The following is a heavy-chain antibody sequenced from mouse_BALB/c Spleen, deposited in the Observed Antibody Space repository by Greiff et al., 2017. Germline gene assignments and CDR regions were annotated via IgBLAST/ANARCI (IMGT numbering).Heavy chain of an antibody. CDR2: ISSGGSYT. CDR3: ARYGYDYFDY. Sequence: EVKLVESGGGLVKPGGSLKLSCAASGFTFSSYAMSWVRQSPEKRLEWVAEISSGGSYTYYPDTVTGRFTISRDNAKNTLYLEMSSLRSEDTAMYYCARYGYDYFDYWGQGTTLTVSS. V-gene: IGHV5-9-4*01. J-gene: IGHJ2*01. D-gene: IGHD2-2*01. CDR1: GFTFSSYA.